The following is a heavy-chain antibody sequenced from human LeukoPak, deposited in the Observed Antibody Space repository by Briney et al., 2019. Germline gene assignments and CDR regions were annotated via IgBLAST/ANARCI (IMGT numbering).Heavy chain of an antibody. Sequence: PSETLSITCTVSGGSLSSNYWSWIRQPPGKGLEWIGGVYYSGSTNYKPSHKSRVTISVYTSKNQFSLKLSSVTAADTAVYYCARYSTGWYDAFDIRGQGTMVTVSS. CDR1: GGSLSSNY. J-gene: IGHJ3*02. V-gene: IGHV4-59*01. D-gene: IGHD6-19*01. CDR3: ARYSTGWYDAFDI. CDR2: VYYSGST.